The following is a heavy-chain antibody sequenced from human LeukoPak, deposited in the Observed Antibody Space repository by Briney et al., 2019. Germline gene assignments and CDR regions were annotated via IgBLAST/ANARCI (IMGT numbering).Heavy chain of an antibody. CDR2: IKQDGSEK. CDR1: GFTFSSYW. V-gene: IGHV3-7*01. CDR3: TTAQWLAPFDY. J-gene: IGHJ4*02. D-gene: IGHD6-19*01. Sequence: GGSLRLSCAASGFTFSSYWMSWVRQAPGKGLEWVANIKQDGSEKYYVDSVKGRFTISRDNAKNSLYLQMNSLRAEDTAVYYCTTAQWLAPFDYWGQGTLVTVSS.